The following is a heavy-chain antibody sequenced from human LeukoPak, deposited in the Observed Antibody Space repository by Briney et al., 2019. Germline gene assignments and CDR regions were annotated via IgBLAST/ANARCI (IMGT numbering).Heavy chain of an antibody. J-gene: IGHJ4*02. V-gene: IGHV3-9*03. CDR2: INWNSVTI. CDR1: GFTFDDYG. D-gene: IGHD5-12*01. Sequence: GRSLRLSCAAAGFTFDDYGMHWVRQAPGKGLEWLSGINWNSVTIAYADSVKGRFTISRDNAKKSLYLQMNSLRAEDMALYYCAKGGYSNYDAPIDYWGQGTLVTVSS. CDR3: AKGGYSNYDAPIDY.